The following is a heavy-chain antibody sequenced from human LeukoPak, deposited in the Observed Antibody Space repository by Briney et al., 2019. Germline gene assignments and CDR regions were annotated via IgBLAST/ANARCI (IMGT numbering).Heavy chain of an antibody. D-gene: IGHD3-10*01. Sequence: VASVEVSCKASGGTFSSYAISWVRQAPGQGLEWMGGIIPIFGTANYAQKFQGRVTITADESTSTAYMELSSLRSEDTAVYYCARDRGRRFGELLSIDAFDIWGQGTMVTVSS. V-gene: IGHV1-69*13. CDR3: ARDRGRRFGELLSIDAFDI. J-gene: IGHJ3*02. CDR2: IIPIFGTA. CDR1: GGTFSSYA.